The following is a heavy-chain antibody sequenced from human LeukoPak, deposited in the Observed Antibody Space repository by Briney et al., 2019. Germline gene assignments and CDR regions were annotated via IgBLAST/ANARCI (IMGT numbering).Heavy chain of an antibody. CDR2: IIPILGIA. J-gene: IGHJ4*02. D-gene: IGHD4-23*01. Sequence: SVTVSCKASGGTFSSYAISWVRQAPGQGLEWMGRIIPILGIANYAQKFQGRVTITADKSTSTAYMELSSLRSEDTAVYYCTRSTKVVSRTFDYWGQGTLVTVSS. CDR1: GGTFSSYA. V-gene: IGHV1-69*04. CDR3: TRSTKVVSRTFDY.